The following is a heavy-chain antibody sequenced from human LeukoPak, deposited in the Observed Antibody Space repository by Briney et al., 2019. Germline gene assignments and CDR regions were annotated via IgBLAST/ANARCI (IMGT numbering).Heavy chain of an antibody. CDR2: IKQDGSEE. CDR1: GFTFSSYW. D-gene: IGHD1-26*01. J-gene: IGHJ6*02. Sequence: GGSLRLSCAASGFTFSSYWMSWVRQAPGKGLEWVANIKQDGSEEYYVDSVKGRFTISRDNAKNSLYLQMNSLRAEDTAVYYCARDPSYRYRLNYYYYGMDVWGQGTTVTVSS. V-gene: IGHV3-7*01. CDR3: ARDPSYRYRLNYYYYGMDV.